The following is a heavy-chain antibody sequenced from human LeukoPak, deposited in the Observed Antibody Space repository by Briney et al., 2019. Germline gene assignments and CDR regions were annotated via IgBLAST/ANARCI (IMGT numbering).Heavy chain of an antibody. CDR2: INPNNGGT. Sequence: ASVKVSCKASGYTFTGYHIHWVRQAPGQGLEWMGWINPNNGGTDYAQKFQGRVTMTRDTSISTAYMELSSLRSDDTAMYYCARLSVATETNYWGQGTLVTVSS. J-gene: IGHJ4*02. CDR1: GYTFTGYH. CDR3: ARLSVATETNY. D-gene: IGHD6-13*01. V-gene: IGHV1-2*02.